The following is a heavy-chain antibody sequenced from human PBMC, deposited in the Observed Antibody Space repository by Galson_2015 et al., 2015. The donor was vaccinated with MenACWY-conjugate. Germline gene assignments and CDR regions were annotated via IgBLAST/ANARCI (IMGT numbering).Heavy chain of an antibody. V-gene: IGHV3-23*01. Sequence: GSLRLSCAASGFTFSSYAMSWVRQAPGKGLEWVSAISGSGGSTHYADSVKGRFTISRDNSKNTVYLQMNSLRAEDTAVYYCAKTIWGSYRFDAFDIWGQGTMVTVSS. CDR1: GFTFSSYA. CDR3: AKTIWGSYRFDAFDI. J-gene: IGHJ3*02. D-gene: IGHD3-16*02. CDR2: ISGSGGST.